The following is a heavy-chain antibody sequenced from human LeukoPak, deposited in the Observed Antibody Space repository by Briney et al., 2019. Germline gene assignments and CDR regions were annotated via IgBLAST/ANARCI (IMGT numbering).Heavy chain of an antibody. CDR2: INPSGGST. CDR1: GYTFTSYY. CDR3: ARGGSLAAAPHRYYFDY. D-gene: IGHD6-19*01. Sequence: ASVKVSCKASGYTFTSYYMHWVRQAPGQGLEWMGIINPSGGSTTYAQKFQGRVTMARDTSTSTVYMELSSLRSEDTAVFYCARGGSLAAAPHRYYFDYWGQGTPVTVSS. J-gene: IGHJ4*02. V-gene: IGHV1-46*01.